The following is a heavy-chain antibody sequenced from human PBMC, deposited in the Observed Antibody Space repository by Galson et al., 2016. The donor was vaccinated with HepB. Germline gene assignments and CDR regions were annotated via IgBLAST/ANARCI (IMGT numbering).Heavy chain of an antibody. CDR2: TRYDATRK. Sequence: SLRLSCAASKFTFSNCAMHWVRQAPGKGLEWVAATRYDATRKYYADSVKGRFTISRDNAVNKLYLQIDSLRAEDTAVFFCARGADTAMGKSYYGMDLWGQGTTVIVSS. D-gene: IGHD5-18*01. CDR3: ARGADTAMGKSYYGMDL. J-gene: IGHJ6*02. CDR1: KFTFSNCA. V-gene: IGHV3-33*01.